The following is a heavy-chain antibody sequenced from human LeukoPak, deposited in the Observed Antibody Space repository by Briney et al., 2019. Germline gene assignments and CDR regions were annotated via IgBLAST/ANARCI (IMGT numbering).Heavy chain of an antibody. Sequence: PGGSLRLSCAASGFTFSGSAMHWVRQASGKGLEWVGRIRSKANSYATAYAASVKGRFTISRDDSKNTAYLQMNSLKTEDTAVYYCTRPGWELTPYYYYYMDVWGKGTTVTVSS. J-gene: IGHJ6*03. CDR2: IRSKANSYAT. D-gene: IGHD1-26*01. CDR1: GFTFSGSA. CDR3: TRPGWELTPYYYYYMDV. V-gene: IGHV3-73*01.